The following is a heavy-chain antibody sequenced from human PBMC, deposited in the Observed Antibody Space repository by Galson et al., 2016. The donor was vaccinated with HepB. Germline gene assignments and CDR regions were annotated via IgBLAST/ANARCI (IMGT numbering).Heavy chain of an antibody. D-gene: IGHD2-15*01. CDR3: ARGPGTTPLDY. CDR1: GNTFSSYG. V-gene: IGHV7-4-1*02. Sequence: SVKVSCKASGNTFSSYGINWVRQAPGQGLEWMGWINTNTGNPTYAQGFIGRFVFSLDTSVSPTYLQISSLKAEDTAVYYCARGPGTTPLDYWGQGTLVTVSS. J-gene: IGHJ4*02. CDR2: INTNTGNP.